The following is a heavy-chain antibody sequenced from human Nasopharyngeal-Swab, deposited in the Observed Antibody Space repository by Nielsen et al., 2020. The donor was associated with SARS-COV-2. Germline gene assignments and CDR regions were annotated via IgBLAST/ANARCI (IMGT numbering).Heavy chain of an antibody. V-gene: IGHV3-23*01. Sequence: GESLEISCVASGFTFSSYAMSWVRQAPGKGLEWVSAISGSGGSTYYADSVKGRFTISRDNSKNTLYLQMNSLRAEDTAVYYCAKRPTGSTFGDWGQGTLVTVSS. CDR2: ISGSGGST. CDR1: GFTFSSYA. CDR3: AKRPTGSTFGD. J-gene: IGHJ4*02. D-gene: IGHD3-16*01.